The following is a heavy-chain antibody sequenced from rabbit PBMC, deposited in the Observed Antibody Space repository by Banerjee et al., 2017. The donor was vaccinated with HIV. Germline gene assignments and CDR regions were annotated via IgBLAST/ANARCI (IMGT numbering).Heavy chain of an antibody. V-gene: IGHV1S45*01. D-gene: IGHD4-2*01. CDR3: VRWGWL. CDR1: GFSFSNGYV. CDR2: INTISGDT. J-gene: IGHJ4*01. Sequence: QEQLVESGGDLVKPEGSLTLTCTASGFSFSNGYVMCWVRQAPGKGLEWIACINTISGDTVYATWAKGRFTISKASWTTVTLQMTSLTAADTATYFCVRWGWLWGQGPLVTVS.